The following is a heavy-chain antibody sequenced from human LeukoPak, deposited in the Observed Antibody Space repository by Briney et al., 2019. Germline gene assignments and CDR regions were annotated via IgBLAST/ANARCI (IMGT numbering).Heavy chain of an antibody. J-gene: IGHJ6*02. V-gene: IGHV3-11*06. CDR2: ISLSSTYT. Sequence: GGSLRLSCAASGFTFSDYYMSWIRQAPGKGLEWVSYISLSSTYTNYADSVKGRFTISRDNSKNSLYLQMNSLRAEDTAVYYCAREVFGVATYYYYGMDVWGQGTTVTVSS. CDR3: AREVFGVATYYYYGMDV. CDR1: GFTFSDYY. D-gene: IGHD3-3*01.